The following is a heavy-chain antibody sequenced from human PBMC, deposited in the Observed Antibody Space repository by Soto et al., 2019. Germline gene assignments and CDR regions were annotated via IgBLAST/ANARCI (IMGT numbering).Heavy chain of an antibody. Sequence: GGSLRLSCAASGFTVSSKYMSWVRQAPGKGLKWVSLIQSGGPTYYADSVKGRFTISRDTSENTVHLQMDSLRAEDTAVYYCARDDVLCDGGRCYGLPLDVWGKGTTVTVST. J-gene: IGHJ6*04. D-gene: IGHD2-15*01. CDR3: ARDDVLCDGGRCYGLPLDV. V-gene: IGHV3-66*01. CDR1: GFTVSSKY. CDR2: IQSGGPT.